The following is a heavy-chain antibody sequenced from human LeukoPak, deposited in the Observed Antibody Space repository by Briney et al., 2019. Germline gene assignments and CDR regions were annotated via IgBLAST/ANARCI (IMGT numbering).Heavy chain of an antibody. CDR1: GFTFSDYY. Sequence: GGSLSFSCAASGFTFSDYYMSWIRQAPGKGLEWVSYISSSSSYTDYPDSVKGRFTISRDNAKKSLYLQMNSLRAEDTAVYYCARTYSSSWYSYDHWGQGTLVTVSS. CDR3: ARTYSSSWYSYDH. V-gene: IGHV3-11*03. D-gene: IGHD6-13*01. CDR2: ISSSSSYT. J-gene: IGHJ4*02.